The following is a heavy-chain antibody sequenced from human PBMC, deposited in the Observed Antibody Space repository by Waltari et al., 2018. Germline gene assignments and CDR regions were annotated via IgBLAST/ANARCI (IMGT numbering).Heavy chain of an antibody. CDR1: GYSISSGYY. D-gene: IGHD1-26*01. Sequence: QVQLQESGPGLAKPSETLSLTCAVSGYSISSGYYWGWIRQPPGKGPEWMGRVFPGTGGANYAQQFQGRVTMTWDTSKRTAYMEVGRLTSGDTAKYFCALGMTPTNQDVFGFWGQGTMVTVSS. V-gene: IGHV4-38-2*01. CDR3: ALGMTPTNQDVFGF. J-gene: IGHJ3*01. CDR2: VFPGTGGA.